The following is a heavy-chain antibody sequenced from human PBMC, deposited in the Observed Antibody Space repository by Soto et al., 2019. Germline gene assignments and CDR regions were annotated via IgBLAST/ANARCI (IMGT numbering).Heavy chain of an antibody. CDR3: ARVSSSWYGWFDP. Sequence: EVQLVESGGGLVKPGGSLRLSCAASGFTFSSYSMNWVRQAPGKGLEWVSSISSSSSYIYYADSVKGRFTISTDNAKNSLYLQMNSLRAEDTAVYYCARVSSSWYGWFDPWGQGTLVTVSS. CDR1: GFTFSSYS. J-gene: IGHJ5*02. D-gene: IGHD6-13*01. V-gene: IGHV3-21*01. CDR2: ISSSSSYI.